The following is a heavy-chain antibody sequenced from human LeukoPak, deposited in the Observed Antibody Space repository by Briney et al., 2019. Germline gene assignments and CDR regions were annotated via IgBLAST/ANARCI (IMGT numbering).Heavy chain of an antibody. CDR3: ARGTLTQTYGMDV. D-gene: IGHD2-21*02. CDR1: GGTFSSYA. J-gene: IGHJ6*02. V-gene: IGHV1-69*04. CDR2: IIPILGIA. Sequence: SVKVSCKASGGTFSSYAISWVRQAPGQGLEWMGRIIPILGIANYAQKVQGRVTITADKSTSTAYMELSSLRSEDTAVYYCARGTLTQTYGMDVWGQGTTVTVSS.